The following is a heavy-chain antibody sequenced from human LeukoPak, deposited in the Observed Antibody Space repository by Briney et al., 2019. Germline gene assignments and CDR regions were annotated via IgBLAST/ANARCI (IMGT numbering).Heavy chain of an antibody. J-gene: IGHJ4*02. D-gene: IGHD3-22*01. CDR2: INHSGTT. Sequence: SETLSLTCAAYGGSFGGYYWTWIRQPPGKGPEWIGEINHSGTTNYNPSLKRRAIMSVDTAKNQFSLKLNSVSAADTAVYYCARGGYYDSSGYPNPLDYWGQGTLVTVSS. V-gene: IGHV4-34*01. CDR3: ARGGYYDSSGYPNPLDY. CDR1: GGSFGGYY.